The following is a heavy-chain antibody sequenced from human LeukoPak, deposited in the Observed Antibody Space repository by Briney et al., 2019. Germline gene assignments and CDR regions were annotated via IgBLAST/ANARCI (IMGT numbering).Heavy chain of an antibody. D-gene: IGHD1-26*01. Sequence: GGSLRLSCAASGFTFSSYWMHCVRQAPGKGLVWVSRINSDGSTTTHADSVKGRFTISRDNAKNTLYLQLNSLRAEDTAVYFCARGLGGATVFEHWGQGTLVTVSS. CDR2: INSDGSTT. CDR1: GFTFSSYW. J-gene: IGHJ5*02. V-gene: IGHV3-74*01. CDR3: ARGLGGATVFEH.